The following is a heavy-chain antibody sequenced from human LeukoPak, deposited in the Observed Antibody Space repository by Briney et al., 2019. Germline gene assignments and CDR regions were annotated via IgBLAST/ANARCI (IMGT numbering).Heavy chain of an antibody. V-gene: IGHV4-39*01. J-gene: IGHJ4*02. CDR3: AGQGRPGFASGY. D-gene: IGHD3-10*01. Sequence: SETLSLTCTVSGGSISSSSYYWCGIRQPREKRLGRIGSIYYGGSTFYNPSLKSRVTISVDTTKNQFSLKLSYVTAADTAVYYCAGQGRPGFASGYWGQGTLVTVSS. CDR1: GGSISSSSYY. CDR2: IYYGGST.